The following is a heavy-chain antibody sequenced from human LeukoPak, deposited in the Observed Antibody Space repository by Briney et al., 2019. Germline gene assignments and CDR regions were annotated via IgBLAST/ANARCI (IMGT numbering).Heavy chain of an antibody. Sequence: SETLSLTCTVSGGSISSSSYYWGWIRQPPGKGLEWIGSIHYGGSTYYTASLKSRVTISVNTSKNQFSLKLSSVTAADTAVYYCARHPYPRDYFGSGSYTTNWFDPWGQGTLVTVSS. V-gene: IGHV4-39*01. J-gene: IGHJ5*02. D-gene: IGHD3-10*01. CDR1: GGSISSSSYY. CDR2: IHYGGST. CDR3: ARHPYPRDYFGSGSYTTNWFDP.